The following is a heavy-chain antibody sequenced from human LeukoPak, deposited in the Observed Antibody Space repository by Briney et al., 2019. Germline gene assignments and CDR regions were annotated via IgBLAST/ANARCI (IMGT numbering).Heavy chain of an antibody. CDR3: ARDRYGDFEDY. V-gene: IGHV4-30-4*08. CDR2: ISYSGTP. D-gene: IGHD4-17*01. Sequence: PSETLSLTCNVSGGSINTANYYWTWIRQPPGKGLEWIGYISYSGTPYYNPSLNSRLTISLDTSKNQFSLRLNSVTAADTAMYYCARDRYGDFEDYWGQGTLVTVS. J-gene: IGHJ4*02. CDR1: GGSINTANYY.